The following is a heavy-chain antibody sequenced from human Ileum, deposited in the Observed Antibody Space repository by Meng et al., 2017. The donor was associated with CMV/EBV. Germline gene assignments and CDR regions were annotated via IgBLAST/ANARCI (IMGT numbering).Heavy chain of an antibody. J-gene: IGHJ3*02. D-gene: IGHD3-22*01. CDR1: GYRFTSYW. Sequence: KVSCKGSGYRFTSYWIGWVRQMPGKGLEWMGIIYPGDSDTRYSPSFQGQVTISADKSNTTAYLQWNSLKASDTAMYFCAREFYDSGGFAHNTFDIWGQGTMVTVSS. CDR3: AREFYDSGGFAHNTFDI. CDR2: IYPGDSDT. V-gene: IGHV5-51*01.